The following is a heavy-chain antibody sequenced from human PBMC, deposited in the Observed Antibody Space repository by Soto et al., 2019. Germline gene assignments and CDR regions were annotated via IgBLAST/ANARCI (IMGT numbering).Heavy chain of an antibody. CDR2: ISYDGSNT. D-gene: IGHD2-21*02. CDR1: GFTFSNYG. J-gene: IGHJ6*02. V-gene: IGHV3-30*18. Sequence: QVQLVESGGGVVQPGRSLRLSCAAAGFTFSNYGMHWVRQAPGKGLEGVAVISYDGSNTYYADSVKGRFTISRDNSKNTLYLQTNSLRAKDTAVYYCAKEPARAVTLSYNYYGMDIWGQGTTVTVSS. CDR3: AKEPARAVTLSYNYYGMDI.